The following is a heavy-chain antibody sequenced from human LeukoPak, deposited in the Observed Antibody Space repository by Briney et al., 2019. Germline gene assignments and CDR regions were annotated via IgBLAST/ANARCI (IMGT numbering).Heavy chain of an antibody. Sequence: ASETLSLTCTVSGGSISSSSYYWGWIRQPPGKGLEWIGEINHSGSANYNPSLKSRVTISVDTSKNQFSLKLSSVTAADTAVYYCARGGHDFWSGYYIPPYNWFDPWGQGTLVTVSS. D-gene: IGHD3-3*01. CDR3: ARGGHDFWSGYYIPPYNWFDP. CDR1: GGSISSSSYY. V-gene: IGHV4-39*07. CDR2: INHSGSA. J-gene: IGHJ5*02.